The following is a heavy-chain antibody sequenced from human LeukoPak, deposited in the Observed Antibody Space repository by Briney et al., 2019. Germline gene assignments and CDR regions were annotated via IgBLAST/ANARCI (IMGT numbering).Heavy chain of an antibody. Sequence: GGSLRLSCAASGFTFSSYNMNWVRQAPGKGLEWVSSISSSSSYIYYADSVKGRFTISRDNAKNSLYLQMNSLRAEDTAVYYCARDLGRVIYDYGDSDEAFDIWGQGTMVTVSS. D-gene: IGHD4-17*01. CDR2: ISSSSSYI. J-gene: IGHJ3*02. CDR1: GFTFSSYN. V-gene: IGHV3-21*01. CDR3: ARDLGRVIYDYGDSDEAFDI.